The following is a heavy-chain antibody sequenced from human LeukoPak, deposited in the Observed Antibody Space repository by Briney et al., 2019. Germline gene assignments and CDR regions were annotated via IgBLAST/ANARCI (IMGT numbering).Heavy chain of an antibody. CDR3: ARDLLPVGGSSISWFDP. V-gene: IGHV4-34*01. CDR2: IKHSGSS. Sequence: SETLSLTCAVFGGSFSGYSWSWIRQPPGKGLEWIGEIKHSGSSNYNPSLKSRVTIFLDKSKNQFSLKLSSVTAADTAVYYCARDLLPVGGSSISWFDPWGQGTLVTVSS. J-gene: IGHJ5*02. CDR1: GGSFSGYS. D-gene: IGHD6-6*01.